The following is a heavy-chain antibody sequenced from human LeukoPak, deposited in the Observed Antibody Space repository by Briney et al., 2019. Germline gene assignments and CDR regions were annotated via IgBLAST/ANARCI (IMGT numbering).Heavy chain of an antibody. Sequence: ASVKVSCKASGHTFTNYGITWVRQAPGQGLEWMGWISAYNGNTNYAQKFQGRVTMTTDTSTNTVYMELRSLRSDDTAVYYCARDPYYYYDSSGYHDYWGQGTLVTVSS. D-gene: IGHD3-22*01. V-gene: IGHV1-18*01. J-gene: IGHJ4*02. CDR1: GHTFTNYG. CDR3: ARDPYYYYDSSGYHDY. CDR2: ISAYNGNT.